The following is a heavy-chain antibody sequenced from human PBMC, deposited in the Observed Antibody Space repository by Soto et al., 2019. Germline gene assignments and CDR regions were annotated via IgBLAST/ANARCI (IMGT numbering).Heavy chain of an antibody. CDR3: AKHFVNGEIDY. V-gene: IGHV3-23*01. CDR1: GFTFSTYA. D-gene: IGHD3-10*01. J-gene: IGHJ4*02. CDR2: IGSSGGVT. Sequence: EVQLLESGGGLVQPGGSLRLSCVASGFTFSTYAMSWVRQAPGKGLEWVSIIGSSGGVTVYADSVQGRFTISRDNSKNTLYLQMNSLTAEDTAVYYYAKHFVNGEIDYWGQGTLVTVSS.